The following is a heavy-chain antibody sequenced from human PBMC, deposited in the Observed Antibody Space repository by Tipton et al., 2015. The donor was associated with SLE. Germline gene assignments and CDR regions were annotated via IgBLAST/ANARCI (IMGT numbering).Heavy chain of an antibody. CDR1: GFTFSTYP. CDR3: VREAWPGTIKRAFDI. V-gene: IGHV3-64*02. Sequence: GSLKLSCAASGFTFSTYPMHWVRQAPGKGLEYISTISSNGGSTYYTASVKGRFTISRDNSKNTLFLQVGSLRTEDMVVYYCVREAWPGTIKRAFDIWGPGTMVTVSS. CDR2: ISSNGGST. D-gene: IGHD1-7*01. J-gene: IGHJ3*02.